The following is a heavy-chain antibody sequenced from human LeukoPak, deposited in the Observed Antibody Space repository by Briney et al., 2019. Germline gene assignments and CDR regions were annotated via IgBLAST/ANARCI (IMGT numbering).Heavy chain of an antibody. Sequence: GGSLRLSCAASGFTFSSYGMHWVRQAPGKGLEWVANIKQDGSEKYYVDSVKGRFTISRDNAKNSLYLQMNSLRAEDTAVYYCARDRAYYYDSSDAFDIWGQGTMVTVSS. D-gene: IGHD3-22*01. V-gene: IGHV3-7*01. CDR1: GFTFSSYG. CDR3: ARDRAYYYDSSDAFDI. CDR2: IKQDGSEK. J-gene: IGHJ3*02.